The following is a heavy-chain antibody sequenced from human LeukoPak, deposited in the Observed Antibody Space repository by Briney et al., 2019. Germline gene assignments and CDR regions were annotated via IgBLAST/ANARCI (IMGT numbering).Heavy chain of an antibody. CDR3: ARGNAGGGTDY. CDR1: GFTFSSYD. Sequence: GGSLRLSCAASGFTFSSYDMHWVRHATGKGLEWVSAIGTAGDTYYPGSVKGRFTISRENAKNSLYLQMNSLRAEDTAVYYCARGNAGGGTDYWGQGTLVTVSS. J-gene: IGHJ4*02. CDR2: IGTAGDT. D-gene: IGHD1-1*01. V-gene: IGHV3-13*01.